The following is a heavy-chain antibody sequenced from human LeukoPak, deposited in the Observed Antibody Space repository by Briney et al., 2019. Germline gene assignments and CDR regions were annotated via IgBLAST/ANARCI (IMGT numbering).Heavy chain of an antibody. CDR2: IKQDGSEK. J-gene: IGHJ1*01. CDR3: ARETPYNWNYYYFQY. V-gene: IGHV3-7*01. CDR1: GFTFSSYW. Sequence: GRSLRLSCSASGFTFSSYWMSWVRQAPGKGLEWVANIKQDGSEKYYVDSVKGRFTISRDNAKNSLYLQMISLRAEDTAVYYCARETPYNWNYYYFQYWGQGILVTVSS. D-gene: IGHD1-7*01.